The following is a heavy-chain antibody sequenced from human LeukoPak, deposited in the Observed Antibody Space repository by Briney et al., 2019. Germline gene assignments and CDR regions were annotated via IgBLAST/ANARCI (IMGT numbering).Heavy chain of an antibody. CDR2: INHSGST. V-gene: IGHV4-34*01. J-gene: IGHJ4*02. D-gene: IGHD5-12*01. CDR3: ARAPVATPSEFDY. Sequence: SETLSLTCAVYGGSFSGYYWSWLRQPPGKGLEWIGEINHSGSTNYNPSLKSRVTISVDTSKNQFSLKLSSVTAADTAVYYCARAPVATPSEFDYWGQGTLVTVSS. CDR1: GGSFSGYY.